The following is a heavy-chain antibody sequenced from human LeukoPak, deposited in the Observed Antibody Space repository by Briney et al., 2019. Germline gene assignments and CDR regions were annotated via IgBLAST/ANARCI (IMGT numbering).Heavy chain of an antibody. Sequence: GRSLRLSCAASGFTFSSYWMHWVRQAPGKGLVWVSRINTDGSRTSYADSVKGRFTISRDNAKNTLYLQINSLRAEDTAVYYCARVACGSYSWFDPWGQGTLVTVSS. D-gene: IGHD1-26*01. J-gene: IGHJ5*02. CDR1: GFTFSSYW. CDR3: ARVACGSYSWFDP. CDR2: INTDGSRT. V-gene: IGHV3-74*01.